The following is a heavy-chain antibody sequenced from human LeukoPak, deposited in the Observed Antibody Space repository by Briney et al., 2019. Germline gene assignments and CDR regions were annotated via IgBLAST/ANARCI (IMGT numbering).Heavy chain of an antibody. D-gene: IGHD6-13*01. Sequence: ASVKVSCKASGYTFTSYWIQWVRQAPGQGLEWMGLINPDGGSTAYAHRFQGRVIMTRDTSTSTAYMDLSSLRSEDTAVYHCARAPRNSSTMLDFWGQGTLDTISS. V-gene: IGHV1-46*01. CDR3: ARAPRNSSTMLDF. J-gene: IGHJ4*02. CDR2: INPDGGST. CDR1: GYTFTSYW.